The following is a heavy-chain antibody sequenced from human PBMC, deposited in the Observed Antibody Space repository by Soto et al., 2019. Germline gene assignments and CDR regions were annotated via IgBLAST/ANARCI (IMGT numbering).Heavy chain of an antibody. V-gene: IGHV4-38-2*02. CDR2: IYHSGST. Sequence: SETLSLTCTVSGYSIRNGYYWGWIRQPPGKGLEWIGAIYHSGSTYYNPSLKSRVTISVDASENHFSLKLSSVTAADTAVYYCAKDPVYDYVWGSYSYYFDYWGQGTLVTVSS. J-gene: IGHJ4*02. CDR1: GYSIRNGYY. CDR3: AKDPVYDYVWGSYSYYFDY. D-gene: IGHD3-16*01.